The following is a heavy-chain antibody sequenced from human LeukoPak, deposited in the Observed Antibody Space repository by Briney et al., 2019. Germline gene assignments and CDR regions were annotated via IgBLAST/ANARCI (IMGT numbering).Heavy chain of an antibody. J-gene: IGHJ4*02. CDR1: GYTFTSYY. V-gene: IGHV1-46*01. Sequence: ASVNVSCKASGYTFTSYYMHWVRQAPGQGLEWMGIINPSGGSTSYAQKFQGRVTMTRDTSTSTVYMELSSLRSEDTAVYYCASAGGDSRSPLPFYYWGQGTLVTVSS. CDR2: INPSGGST. CDR3: ASAGGDSRSPLPFYY. D-gene: IGHD6-6*01.